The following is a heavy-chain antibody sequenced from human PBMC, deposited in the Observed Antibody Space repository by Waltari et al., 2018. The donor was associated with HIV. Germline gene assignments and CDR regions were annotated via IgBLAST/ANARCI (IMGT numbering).Heavy chain of an antibody. V-gene: IGHV1-8*02. D-gene: IGHD3-3*01. Sequence: QVQLVQSGAEIKKPRASVRVSCKASGYSFIDFDINWVRRPPGRGLEWVGWTNPDNGDAGYGHKFKGRFSLTRDTSTDTAYMDVTNLKSEDTAIYYCTKGRRGALFGDEWGQGTLVTVSS. CDR1: GYSFIDFD. J-gene: IGHJ4*02. CDR2: TNPDNGDA. CDR3: TKGRRGALFGDE.